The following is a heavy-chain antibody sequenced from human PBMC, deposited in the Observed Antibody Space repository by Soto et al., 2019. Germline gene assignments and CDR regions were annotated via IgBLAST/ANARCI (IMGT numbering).Heavy chain of an antibody. CDR1: GLTFSNYW. CDR2: IKQDGSEK. J-gene: IGHJ5*02. Sequence: GGSLRLSCAASGLTFSNYWMSWVRQAPGKGLEWVANIKQDGSEKYYVDSVKGRFTIARDDAKNSLYVQMNRRRGEDTAVYYCARGHSKAAIWFDPWGQGTLVTVSS. CDR3: ARGHSKAAIWFDP. D-gene: IGHD6-25*01. V-gene: IGHV3-7*03.